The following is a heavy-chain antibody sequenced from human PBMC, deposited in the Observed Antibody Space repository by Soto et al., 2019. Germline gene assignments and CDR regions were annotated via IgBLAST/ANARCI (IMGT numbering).Heavy chain of an antibody. CDR1: CFTFGSYC. J-gene: IGHJ6*02. CDR3: ARVHISSSYYGMDV. V-gene: IGHV3-33*08. Sequence: GGSLKVSRVTGCFTFGSYCLHRVPPGPGKGLEWVAVIWYDGSNKYYADSVKGRFTISRDNSKNTLYLQMNSLRAEDTAVYYCARVHISSSYYGMDVWGQGTTLTVSS. CDR2: IWYDGSNK. D-gene: IGHD1-26*01.